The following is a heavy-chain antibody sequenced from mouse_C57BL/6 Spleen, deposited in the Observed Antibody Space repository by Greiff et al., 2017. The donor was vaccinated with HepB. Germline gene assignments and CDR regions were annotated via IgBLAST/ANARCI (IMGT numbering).Heavy chain of an antibody. J-gene: IGHJ1*03. Sequence: VQLKESGPELVKPGASVKIPCKASGYTFTDYYMDWVKQSHGKSLEWIGDINPNNGGTIYNQKFKGKATLTVGKSSSTAYIELHSLSSEDTAVYYCARITTVVAQWYFGGWGTGTTVTVSS. CDR2: INPNNGGT. D-gene: IGHD1-1*01. CDR1: GYTFTDYY. V-gene: IGHV1-18*01. CDR3: ARITTVVAQWYFGG.